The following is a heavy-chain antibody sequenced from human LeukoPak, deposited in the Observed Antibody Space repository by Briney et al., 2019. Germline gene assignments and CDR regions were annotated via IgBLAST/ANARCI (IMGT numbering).Heavy chain of an antibody. V-gene: IGHV5-51*01. CDR2: IHPENTYS. J-gene: IGHJ6*03. CDR3: ARQNHYNCYMDV. CDR1: GYVFIRHW. Sequence: GESLLISCNASGYVFIRHWIGCVRPVPGEGLEWIAVIHPENTYSRYNAAFQGQATMSVDKSTSTAYLQMSSLKASDTAIYYCARQNHYNCYMDVWGRGTTVTVSS. D-gene: IGHD5-24*01.